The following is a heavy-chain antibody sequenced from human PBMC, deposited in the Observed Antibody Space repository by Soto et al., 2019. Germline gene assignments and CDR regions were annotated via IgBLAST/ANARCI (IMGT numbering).Heavy chain of an antibody. J-gene: IGHJ5*02. CDR3: ARGAIFDYYDSSGHPDWFDP. V-gene: IGHV4-34*01. CDR2: INHSGST. D-gene: IGHD3-22*01. Sequence: SETLSLTCAVYGGSFSGYYWSWIRQPPGKGLEWIGEINHSGSTNYNPSLKSRVTISVDTSKNQFSLKLSSVTAADTAVYYCARGAIFDYYDSSGHPDWFDPWGQGALVTVSS. CDR1: GGSFSGYY.